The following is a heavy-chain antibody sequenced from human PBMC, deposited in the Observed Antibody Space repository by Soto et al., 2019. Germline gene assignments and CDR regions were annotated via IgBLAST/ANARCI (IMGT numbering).Heavy chain of an antibody. Sequence: PGGSLSLSCAASGFNLNTHEMNWVRQAPGKGLEWIAYLGNSGGTTFYSDSVKGRFTISRDNAQNSLYLHMNSLRVEDTAVYYCVRDQTTGWYGRAFDIWGQGTVVTVSS. CDR2: LGNSGGTT. V-gene: IGHV3-48*03. J-gene: IGHJ3*02. CDR1: GFNLNTHE. D-gene: IGHD6-19*01. CDR3: VRDQTTGWYGRAFDI.